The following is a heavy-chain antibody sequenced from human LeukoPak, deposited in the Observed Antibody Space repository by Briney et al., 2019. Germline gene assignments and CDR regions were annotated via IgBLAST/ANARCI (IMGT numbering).Heavy chain of an antibody. Sequence: SQTLSLTCAISGDSVSSNSAAWNWIRQSPSRGLECLGRTYYRSKWYNDYAVSVKSRITINPDTSKNQFSLQLNSVTPEDTAVYYCARGGHSSGWYGYYYYYYMDVWGKGTTVTVSS. CDR1: GDSVSSNSAA. V-gene: IGHV6-1*01. J-gene: IGHJ6*03. CDR2: TYYRSKWYN. D-gene: IGHD6-19*01. CDR3: ARGGHSSGWYGYYYYYYMDV.